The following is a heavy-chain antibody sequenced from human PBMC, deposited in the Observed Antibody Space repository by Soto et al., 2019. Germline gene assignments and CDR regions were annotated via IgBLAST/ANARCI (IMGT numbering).Heavy chain of an antibody. D-gene: IGHD4-4*01. Sequence: EVQLLESGGGLVQPGGSLRPSCAASGFTFSSYAMNWVRQAPGKGLEWVSVISGSGDSTYYADSVKGRFTISRDNSKNTLYLQMNSLRAEDTAVYYCARRNSGWYFDLWGRGTLVTVSS. V-gene: IGHV3-23*01. CDR1: GFTFSSYA. J-gene: IGHJ2*01. CDR3: ARRNSGWYFDL. CDR2: ISGSGDST.